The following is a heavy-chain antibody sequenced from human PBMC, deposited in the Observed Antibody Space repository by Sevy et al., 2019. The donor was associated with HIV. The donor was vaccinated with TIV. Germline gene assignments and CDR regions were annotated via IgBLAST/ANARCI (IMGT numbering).Heavy chain of an antibody. V-gene: IGHV4-61*01. CDR2: IYYSGST. CDR1: GGSVSSGSYY. Sequence: SETLSLTCTVSGGSVSSGSYYWSWSRHPPGKGLEWIGYIYYSGSTNYNPSLKSRVTISVDSSKNQFSLKLSSVTAADTAVYYCARDRGYCTAGVCNNWAGYGMDVWGQGTTVTVSS. D-gene: IGHD2-8*02. J-gene: IGHJ6*02. CDR3: ARDRGYCTAGVCNNWAGYGMDV.